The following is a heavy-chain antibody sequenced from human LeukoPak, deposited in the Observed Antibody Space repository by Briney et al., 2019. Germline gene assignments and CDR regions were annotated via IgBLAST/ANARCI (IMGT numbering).Heavy chain of an antibody. D-gene: IGHD6-19*01. V-gene: IGHV4-31*03. CDR2: IYYGGNT. CDR3: ARDREVAVAGYFDY. J-gene: IGHJ4*02. Sequence: PSQTLSLTCTVSGGSISSGGYYWNWIRQHPGKDLEWMGYIYYGGNTYYNPSLKSRVTISVDTSKNQFSLKLSSVTAADTAVYYCARDREVAVAGYFDYWGQGALVTVSS. CDR1: GGSISSGGYY.